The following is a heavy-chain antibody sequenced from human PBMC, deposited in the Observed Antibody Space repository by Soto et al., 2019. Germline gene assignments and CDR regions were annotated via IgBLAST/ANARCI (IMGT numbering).Heavy chain of an antibody. CDR1: GFTFSNYN. Sequence: GGSLRLSCAASGFTFSNYNMNWVRQGPGKGLEWVSYVSSGSSTIYYKASVKGRFTISRDSSRDTLYLQMTSLRAEDSALYYCARSRDSNAWYSLDYWGQGTLVTVSS. CDR2: VSSGSSTI. D-gene: IGHD6-19*01. CDR3: ARSRDSNAWYSLDY. V-gene: IGHV3-48*01. J-gene: IGHJ4*02.